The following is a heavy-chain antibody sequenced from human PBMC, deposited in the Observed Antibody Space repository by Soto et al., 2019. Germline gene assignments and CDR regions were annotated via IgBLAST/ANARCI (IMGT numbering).Heavy chain of an antibody. Sequence: QLQLQESGPGLVKPSETLSLTCTVSGGSISSSSYYWGWIRQPPGKGLEWIGSTYYSGSTYYNPSLKSRVTISVDTSTNQVSLKLSSVTAADTAVYYCARHEPIAAAGTMGWFDPWCQGTLVTVSS. CDR2: TYYSGST. V-gene: IGHV4-39*01. CDR3: ARHEPIAAAGTMGWFDP. D-gene: IGHD6-13*01. CDR1: GGSISSSSYY. J-gene: IGHJ5*02.